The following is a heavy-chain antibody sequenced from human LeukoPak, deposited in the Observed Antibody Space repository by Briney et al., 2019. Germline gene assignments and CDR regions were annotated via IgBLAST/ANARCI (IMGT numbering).Heavy chain of an antibody. CDR2: IDSSDSYT. Sequence: GESLRISCKGSGYSFTSYWISWVRQMPGKGLEWMGRIDSSDSYTNYSTSFQGHVTISADKSISTAYLQWSSLKASDTAMYYCARHNRKYSSGWYGAGYWGQGTLVTVSS. CDR3: ARHNRKYSSGWYGAGY. J-gene: IGHJ4*02. CDR1: GYSFTSYW. V-gene: IGHV5-10-1*01. D-gene: IGHD6-19*01.